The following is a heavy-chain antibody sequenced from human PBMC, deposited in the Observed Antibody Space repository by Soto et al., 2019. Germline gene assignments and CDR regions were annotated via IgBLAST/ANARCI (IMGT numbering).Heavy chain of an antibody. Sequence: PGGSLRLSCAASGFTFSSYSMNWVRQAPGKGLEWVSSISSSSSYIYYADSVKGRFTISRDNAKNSLYLQMNSLRAEDTAVYYCARSQGSTSSLHNTYYYYGMDVWGQGTTVTVSS. V-gene: IGHV3-21*01. CDR1: GFTFSSYS. J-gene: IGHJ6*02. CDR2: ISSSSSYI. CDR3: ARSQGSTSSLHNTYYYYGMDV. D-gene: IGHD2-2*01.